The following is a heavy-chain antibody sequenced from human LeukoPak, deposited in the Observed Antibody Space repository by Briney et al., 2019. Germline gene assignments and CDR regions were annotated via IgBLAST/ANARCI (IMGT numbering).Heavy chain of an antibody. J-gene: IGHJ4*02. CDR1: GGSISSYY. D-gene: IGHD2-15*01. Sequence: SETLSLTCTVSGGSISSYYWSWIRQPAGKGLEWIGRIYTSGSTNYNPSLKSRVTISVDTSKNQFSLKLSSVTAADTAVYYCARVSGYCSGGSCSDPNFDYWGQGTLVTVSS. CDR3: ARVSGYCSGGSCSDPNFDY. V-gene: IGHV4-4*07. CDR2: IYTSGST.